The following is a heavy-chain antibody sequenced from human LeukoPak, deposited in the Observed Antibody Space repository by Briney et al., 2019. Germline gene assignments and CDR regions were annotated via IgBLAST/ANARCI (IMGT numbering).Heavy chain of an antibody. J-gene: IGHJ5*02. CDR3: ATDGAGFDT. Sequence: GGSLRLSCAASGFSFSAYSMNWVRQAPGKGLEWVSGISGSGGSTYYADSVKGRFTISRDNAKKSLYLEMNNLRAENTAVYYCATDGAGFDTWGQGVLVTVSS. CDR2: ISGSGGST. V-gene: IGHV3-23*01. CDR1: GFSFSAYS.